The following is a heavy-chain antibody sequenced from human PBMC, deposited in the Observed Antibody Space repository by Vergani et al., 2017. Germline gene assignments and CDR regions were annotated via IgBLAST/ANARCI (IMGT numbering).Heavy chain of an antibody. J-gene: IGHJ6*02. CDR1: GFTFSTFN. V-gene: IGHV3-64*01. CDR3: SYGMDV. Sequence: LESGGGLVQPGGSIRLSCFGSGFTFSTFNMHWVRQIPGKGLEYISGISSDGKSTKYAKSVKGRFIVTRDISKNTLHLQLNSLRVEDTAVYFCSYGMDVWGQGTTVTVSS. CDR2: ISSDGKST.